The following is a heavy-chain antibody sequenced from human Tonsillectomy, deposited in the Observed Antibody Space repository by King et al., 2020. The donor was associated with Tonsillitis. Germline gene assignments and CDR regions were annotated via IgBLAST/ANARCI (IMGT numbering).Heavy chain of an antibody. Sequence: VQLVESGGGLVQPGRSLRLSCAASGFTFDDYAMHWVRQAPGKGLEWVSGINWNSGTIGYADSVKGRFTISRDNAKNSLYLQMNSLRAEDTALYYCTKDIRLRCLTERGDYYYYYMDVWGKGTTVTVSS. J-gene: IGHJ6*03. V-gene: IGHV3-9*01. D-gene: IGHD4-17*01. CDR1: GFTFDDYA. CDR3: TKDIRLRCLTERGDYYYYYMDV. CDR2: INWNSGTI.